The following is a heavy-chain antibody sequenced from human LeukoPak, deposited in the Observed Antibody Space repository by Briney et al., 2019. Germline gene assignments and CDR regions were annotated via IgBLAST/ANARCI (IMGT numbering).Heavy chain of an antibody. D-gene: IGHD1-26*01. CDR2: IYPGDSDT. Sequence: GESLKIPCKGSGYSFTSYWIGWVRQMPGKGLEWMGIIYPGDSDTRYSPSFQGQVTISADKSITTAYLQWSSLKASDTAMYYWARRLSGSAIRVAFDICGQGTMVTVSS. J-gene: IGHJ3*02. V-gene: IGHV5-51*01. CDR1: GYSFTSYW. CDR3: ARRLSGSAIRVAFDI.